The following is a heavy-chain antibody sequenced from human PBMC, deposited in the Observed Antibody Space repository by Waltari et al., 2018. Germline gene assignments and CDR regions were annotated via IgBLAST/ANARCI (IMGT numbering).Heavy chain of an antibody. CDR1: GYTFTGYY. D-gene: IGHD3-9*01. CDR3: ARGGLDLDYYYYYYMDV. J-gene: IGHJ6*03. Sequence: QVQLVQSGAEVKKPGASVKVSCKASGYTFTGYYMHWVRQAPGQGLEWMGWINPNNGGTNYALAFQGRVSMTRDTSIGTASMELSRLTSDDTAVYYCARGGLDLDYYYYYYMDVWGKGTTVTVSS. CDR2: INPNNGGT. V-gene: IGHV1-2*02.